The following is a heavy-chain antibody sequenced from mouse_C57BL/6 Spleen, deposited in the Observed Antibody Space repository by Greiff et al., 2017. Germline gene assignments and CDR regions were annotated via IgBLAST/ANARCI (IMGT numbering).Heavy chain of an antibody. CDR1: GFSINSDCY. D-gene: IGHD1-1*01. CDR3: ARYYGSSYWYFDV. J-gene: IGHJ1*03. Sequence: EVQRVESGPSLVRPSQTLSLTCTVTGFSINSDCYWIWIRQFPGNKLEYIGYTFYSGITYYNPSLESRTYITRDTSKNQFSLKLSSVTTEDTATYYCARYYGSSYWYFDVGGTGTTVTVSS. CDR2: TFYSGIT. V-gene: IGHV3-3*01.